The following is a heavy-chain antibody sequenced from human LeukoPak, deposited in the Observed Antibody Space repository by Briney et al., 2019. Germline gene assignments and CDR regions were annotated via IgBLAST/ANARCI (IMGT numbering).Heavy chain of an antibody. V-gene: IGHV1-2*02. CDR1: GYTFTGYY. D-gene: IGHD3-10*01. Sequence: ASVKVSCKASGYTFTGYYMHWVRQAPGQGLEWMGWINPNIGGPNYAQKFQGRVTMTRDTSISTAYMELSRLRSDDTAVYYCARDFLYYYGSGSYYNGDYWGQGTLVTVS. CDR2: INPNIGGP. J-gene: IGHJ4*02. CDR3: ARDFLYYYGSGSYYNGDY.